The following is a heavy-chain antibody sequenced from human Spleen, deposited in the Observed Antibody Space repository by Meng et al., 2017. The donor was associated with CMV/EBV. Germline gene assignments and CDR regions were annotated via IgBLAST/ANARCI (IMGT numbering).Heavy chain of an antibody. D-gene: IGHD4-11*01. CDR2: ITSSSTSK. CDR3: ARLMLDYNDYFDY. V-gene: IGHV3-48*04. J-gene: IGHJ4*02. Sequence: GESLKISCTASGFTFSNYSMNWVRQAPGKGLEWISFITSSSTSKYYADSVKGRFTISRDNAKNSLYLQMNSLRAEDTAVYYCARLMLDYNDYFDYWGQGTLVTVSS. CDR1: GFTFSNYS.